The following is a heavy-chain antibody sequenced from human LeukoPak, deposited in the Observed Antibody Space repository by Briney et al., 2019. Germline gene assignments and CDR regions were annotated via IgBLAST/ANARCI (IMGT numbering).Heavy chain of an antibody. V-gene: IGHV4-39*01. Sequence: SETLSLTCTVSGGSIGSSSYYWGWIRQPPGKGLEWIGSIYYSGSTYYNPSLKSRVTISVDTSKNQFSLKLSSVTAADTAVYYCARHQTVGASINVIDYWGQGTLVTVSS. CDR3: ARHQTVGASINVIDY. CDR2: IYYSGST. CDR1: GGSIGSSSYY. D-gene: IGHD1-26*01. J-gene: IGHJ4*02.